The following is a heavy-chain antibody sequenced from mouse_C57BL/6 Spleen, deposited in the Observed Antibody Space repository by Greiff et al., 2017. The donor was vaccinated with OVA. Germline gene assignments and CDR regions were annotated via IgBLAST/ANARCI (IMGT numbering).Heavy chain of an antibody. V-gene: IGHV14-1*01. Sequence: VHVKQSGAELVRPGASVKLSCTASGFNIKDYYMHWVKQRPEQGLEWIGRIDPEDGDTEYAPKFQGKATMTADTSSNTAYLQLSSLTSEDTAVYYCTTYYGLRFAYWGQGTLVTVSA. CDR1: GFNIKDYY. J-gene: IGHJ3*01. CDR3: TTYYGLRFAY. D-gene: IGHD2-1*01. CDR2: IDPEDGDT.